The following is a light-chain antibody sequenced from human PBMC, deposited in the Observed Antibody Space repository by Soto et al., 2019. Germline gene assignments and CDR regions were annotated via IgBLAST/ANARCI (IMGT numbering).Light chain of an antibody. Sequence: SVVTQPASVFGSPGQALTLSFPGNRSEGCGYKYVYWYQQHPGQAPKLMIYDVSNRPSGVFNRFSGSKSGNTASLTFSGLQAEDEADYYCNSYTSRSTYVFGTGTKVTVL. V-gene: IGLV2-14*01. CDR3: NSYTSRSTYV. J-gene: IGLJ1*01. CDR2: DVS. CDR1: RSEGCGYKY.